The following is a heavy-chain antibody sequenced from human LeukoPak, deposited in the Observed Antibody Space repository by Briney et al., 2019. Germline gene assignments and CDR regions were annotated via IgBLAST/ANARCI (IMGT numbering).Heavy chain of an antibody. CDR1: GGSISSYY. D-gene: IGHD3-3*01. V-gene: IGHV4-59*01. Sequence: PSETLSLTCTVSGGSISSYYWSWIRQPPGKGLEWIGYIYYSGSTIYNPSLKSRVTISVDTSKNQFSLKLSSVTAADTAVYYCARHQGLRFLEWLLFGAFDIWGQGTMVTVSS. CDR2: IYYSGST. CDR3: ARHQGLRFLEWLLFGAFDI. J-gene: IGHJ3*02.